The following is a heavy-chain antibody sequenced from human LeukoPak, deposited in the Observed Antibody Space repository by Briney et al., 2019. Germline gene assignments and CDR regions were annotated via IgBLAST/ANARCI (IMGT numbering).Heavy chain of an antibody. CDR1: GGSFSGYY. CDR2: IYNGGII. V-gene: IGHV4-59*10. CDR3: ARGSYSYGNAFDY. D-gene: IGHD5-18*01. J-gene: IGHJ4*02. Sequence: PPETLSLTCAVYGGSFSGYYWSWIRQPAGKGLEWIGRIYNGGIITYNPSLKSRVTMSIDTSNNQFSLRLRFVTAADTAVYFCARGSYSYGNAFDYWGQGTLVTVSS.